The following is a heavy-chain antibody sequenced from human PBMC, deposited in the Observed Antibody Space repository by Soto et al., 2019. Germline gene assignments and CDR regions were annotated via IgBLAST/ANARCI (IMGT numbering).Heavy chain of an antibody. D-gene: IGHD6-13*01. CDR3: GKGLISGRWYAED. CDR2: ISPGGAS. V-gene: IGHV3-23*01. CDR1: GFTFSTCV. J-gene: IGHJ4*02. Sequence: EVHLLESGGGLVQPGESLRLSCGASGFTFSTCVMTWVRQAPGKGLEWVATISPGGASFYADSVKGRFTISRDNSKNIMYLQMNNLRVEDTAVFYGGKGLISGRWYAEDWGQGTMVTVSS.